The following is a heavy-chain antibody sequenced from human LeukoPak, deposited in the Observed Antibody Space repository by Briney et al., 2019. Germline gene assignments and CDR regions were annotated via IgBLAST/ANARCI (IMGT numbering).Heavy chain of an antibody. D-gene: IGHD2-21*01. CDR1: GFTDRSNY. CDR3: GVVRGGYFDY. Sequence: SGGSLRLSCAASGFTDRSNYMSWVRQAPGKGLEWVSVIYSGGSTYYADSVKGRFTISRDNSKNSLYLQMNGLRAEDTAVYYCGVVRGGYFDYWGQGTLVTVSS. V-gene: IGHV3-53*01. CDR2: IYSGGST. J-gene: IGHJ4*02.